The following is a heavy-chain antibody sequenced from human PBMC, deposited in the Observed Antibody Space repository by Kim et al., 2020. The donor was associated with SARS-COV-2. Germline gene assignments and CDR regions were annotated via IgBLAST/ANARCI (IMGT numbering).Heavy chain of an antibody. CDR3: ARGKGSMVVVTATPLYYFDY. CDR2: INHSGST. Sequence: SETLSLTCAVYGGSFSGYYWSWIRHPPGKGLEWIGEINHSGSTNYNPSLKIRVTISVDTSKNQFSLKLGSVTAADTAVYYCARGKGSMVVVTATPLYYFDYWGQRKMINVYS. D-gene: IGHD2-21*02. V-gene: IGHV4-34*01. CDR1: GGSFSGYY. J-gene: IGHJ4*02.